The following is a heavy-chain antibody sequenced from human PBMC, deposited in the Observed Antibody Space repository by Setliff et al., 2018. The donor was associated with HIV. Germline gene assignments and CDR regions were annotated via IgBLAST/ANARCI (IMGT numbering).Heavy chain of an antibody. D-gene: IGHD2-15*01. CDR2: ISGTGYSM. V-gene: IGHV3-23*01. Sequence: PGGSLRLSCAASGLNIRNYGMTWVRRAPGKGLEWVSAISGTGYSMSYADSVKGRFTISRDNSKNTVFMQMNSLRVEDTAVYYCTKSQREGSPRTNYYFDYWGQGTLVTVSS. J-gene: IGHJ4*02. CDR1: GLNIRNYG. CDR3: TKSQREGSPRTNYYFDY.